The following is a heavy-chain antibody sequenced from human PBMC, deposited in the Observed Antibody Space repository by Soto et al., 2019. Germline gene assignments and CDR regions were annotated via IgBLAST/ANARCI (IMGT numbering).Heavy chain of an antibody. J-gene: IGHJ3*02. CDR1: GFTFSSYW. CDR2: IKQDGSEK. Sequence: PGGSLRLSCAASGFTFSSYWMSWVRQAPGKGLEWVANIKQDGSEKYYVESVKGRFTISRDNAKNSLYLQMNSLRAEDTAVYYCARVDQYSSSWPDAFDIWGQGTMVTVSS. CDR3: ARVDQYSSSWPDAFDI. V-gene: IGHV3-7*01. D-gene: IGHD6-13*01.